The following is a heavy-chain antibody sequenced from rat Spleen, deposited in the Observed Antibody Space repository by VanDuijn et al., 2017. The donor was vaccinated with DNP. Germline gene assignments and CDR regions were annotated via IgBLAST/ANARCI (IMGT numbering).Heavy chain of an antibody. J-gene: IGHJ1*01. CDR1: DYSITSNY. D-gene: IGHD1-11*01. CDR3: ARGLNYGGYIYSWYFDF. V-gene: IGHV3-1*01. CDR2: INYSGAT. Sequence: EVQLQESGPGLVKPSQSLSLTCSVTDYSITSNYWGWIRKFPGNKMEWMGYINYSGATAYNPSLKSRISLTRDTSKNQFFLQLNSVTTEDTATYYCARGLNYGGYIYSWYFDFWGPGTMVAVSS.